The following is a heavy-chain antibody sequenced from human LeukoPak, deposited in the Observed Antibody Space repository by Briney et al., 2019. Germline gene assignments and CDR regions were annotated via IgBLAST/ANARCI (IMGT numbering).Heavy chain of an antibody. CDR2: IYTSGNT. CDR1: GASISSYY. Sequence: SETLSLTCTVSGASISSYYWSWIRQPAGKGLEWIGRIYTSGNTSYNPSLKSRVTMSVDTSKNQFSLKLSSVTAADTAVYYCARDAFSGGTRFDPWGQGPLVPVSS. V-gene: IGHV4-4*07. J-gene: IGHJ5*02. D-gene: IGHD1-1*01. CDR3: ARDAFSGGTRFDP.